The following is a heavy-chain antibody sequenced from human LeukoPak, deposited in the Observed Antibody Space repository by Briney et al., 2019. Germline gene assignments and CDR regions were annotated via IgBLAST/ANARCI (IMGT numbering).Heavy chain of an antibody. J-gene: IGHJ5*02. V-gene: IGHV3-7*01. CDR1: GFTFRTYW. CDR3: ARGGYKFGP. D-gene: IGHD5-18*01. Sequence: GGSLRLSCAASGFTFRTYWMNWVRQAPGKGLEWVANIKPDGSEKYYVDSVKGRFTISRDNAKNSLFLQMNSLRAEDTAVYYCARGGYKFGPWGQGTLVTVSP. CDR2: IKPDGSEK.